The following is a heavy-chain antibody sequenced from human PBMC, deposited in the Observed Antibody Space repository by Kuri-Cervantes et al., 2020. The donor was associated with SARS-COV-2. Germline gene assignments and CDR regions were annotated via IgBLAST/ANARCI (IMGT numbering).Heavy chain of an antibody. CDR2: ISSSSTI. D-gene: IGHD4-23*01. CDR3: ALVNDYYYYMDV. Sequence: LTCAASGFTFSDYYMNWVRQAPGKGLEWVSSISSSSTIYYADSVKGRFTISRDNAKNSLYLQMNSLRAEDTAVYYCALVNDYYYYMDVWGKGTTVTVSS. V-gene: IGHV3-69-1*02. CDR1: GFTFSDYY. J-gene: IGHJ6*03.